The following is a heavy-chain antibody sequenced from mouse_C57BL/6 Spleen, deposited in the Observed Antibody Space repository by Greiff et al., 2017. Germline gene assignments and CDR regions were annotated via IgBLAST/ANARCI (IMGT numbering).Heavy chain of an antibody. CDR1: GFTFTDYY. CDR3: ARSSYSNYGDY. Sequence: EVMLVESGGGLVQPGGSLSLSCAASGFTFTDYYMSWVRQPPGKALEWLGFIRNKANGYTTEYSASVKGRFTISRDNSQSILYLQMNALRAEDSATYYCARSSYSNYGDYWGQGTTLTVSS. D-gene: IGHD2-5*01. V-gene: IGHV7-3*01. J-gene: IGHJ2*01. CDR2: IRNKANGYTT.